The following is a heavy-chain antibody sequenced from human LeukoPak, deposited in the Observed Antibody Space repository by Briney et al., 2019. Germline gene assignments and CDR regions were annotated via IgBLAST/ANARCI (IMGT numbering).Heavy chain of an antibody. V-gene: IGHV1-2*02. CDR2: INPNSGGT. Sequence: ASVKVSCKASGYTFTGYYMHWVRQAPGQGLEWMGWINPNSGGTNYAQKFQGRVTMTRDTSISTAYMELSRLRSDDTAVYYCARSKIMTTVTTPFDYWGQGTLVTVSS. J-gene: IGHJ4*02. CDR3: ARSKIMTTVTTPFDY. CDR1: GYTFTGYY. D-gene: IGHD4-17*01.